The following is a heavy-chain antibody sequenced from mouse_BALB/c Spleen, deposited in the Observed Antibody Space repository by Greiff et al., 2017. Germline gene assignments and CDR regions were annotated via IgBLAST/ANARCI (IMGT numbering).Heavy chain of an antibody. V-gene: IGHV14-3*02. CDR2: IDPANGNT. CDR1: GFNIKDTY. CDR3: ATYGNFAWFAY. D-gene: IGHD2-1*01. Sequence: EVQLVESGAELVKPGASVKLSCTASGFNIKDTYMHWVKQRPEQGLEWIGRIDPANGNTKYDPKFQGKATITADTSSNTAYLQLSSLTSEDTAVYYCATYGNFAWFAYWGQGTLVTVSA. J-gene: IGHJ3*01.